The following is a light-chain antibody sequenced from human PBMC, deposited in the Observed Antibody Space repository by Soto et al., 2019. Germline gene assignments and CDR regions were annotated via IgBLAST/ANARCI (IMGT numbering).Light chain of an antibody. CDR1: QSISSW. CDR2: DAS. Sequence: DIQMTQSPSTLSASVGDRVTITCRASQSISSWLAWYQQKPWKAPKLLIYDASSLESVVPSRFSGSGSWTEFTLTIISVQPDDFATYDCQQYNSYLYSFGQGTKLEIK. J-gene: IGKJ2*01. V-gene: IGKV1-5*01. CDR3: QQYNSYLYS.